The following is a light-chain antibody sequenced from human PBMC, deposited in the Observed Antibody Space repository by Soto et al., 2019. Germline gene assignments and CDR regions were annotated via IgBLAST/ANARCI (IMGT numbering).Light chain of an antibody. CDR2: QVS. J-gene: IGLJ1*01. CDR3: LSYPDSSPFV. V-gene: IGLV2-14*01. Sequence: QSVLTQPASVAGSPGQSITISCTGTSSDIGAYNSVSWYQHHPGKAPKLIVFQVSFRPSAVSDRFSVSKSDNTASLTISGLQTEDDSDYYCLSYPDSSPFVFGSGTKVAGL. CDR1: SSDIGAYNS.